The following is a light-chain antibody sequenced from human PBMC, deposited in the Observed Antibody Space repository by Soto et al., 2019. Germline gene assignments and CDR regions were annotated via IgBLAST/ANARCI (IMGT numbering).Light chain of an antibody. Sequence: QSALTQPASVSGSPGQSITISCTGTSSDIGNYNLVSWYQQHPGKAPKVMIYEVNKRPSGVSNRFSGSKSSNTASLTISGLQAEDEADYYCCSYAGSSTLVFGGGTKLTVL. CDR3: CSYAGSSTLV. V-gene: IGLV2-23*02. CDR2: EVN. J-gene: IGLJ3*02. CDR1: SSDIGNYNL.